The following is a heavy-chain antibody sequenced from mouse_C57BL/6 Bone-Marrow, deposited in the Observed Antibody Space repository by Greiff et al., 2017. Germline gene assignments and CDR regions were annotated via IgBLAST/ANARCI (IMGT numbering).Heavy chain of an antibody. CDR3: GRVTAVVATGAMDY. CDR2: ISNLAYSI. V-gene: IGHV5-15*01. J-gene: IGHJ4*01. D-gene: IGHD1-1*01. CDR1: GFTFSDYG. Sequence: EVKLMESGGGLVQPGGSLKLSCAASGFTFSDYGMAWVRQAPRKGPEWVAFISNLAYSIYYADTVTGRFTTSIVNDKNTLYMEMSSLRSDDTAMYYCGRVTAVVATGAMDYWGQGTSVTVSS.